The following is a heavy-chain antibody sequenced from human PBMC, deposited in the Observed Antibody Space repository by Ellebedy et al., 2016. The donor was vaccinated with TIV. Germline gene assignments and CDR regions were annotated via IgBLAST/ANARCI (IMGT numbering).Heavy chain of an antibody. CDR1: GFTFSSYW. D-gene: IGHD6-19*01. J-gene: IGHJ4*02. V-gene: IGHV3-7*01. Sequence: PGGSLRLSCAASGFTFSSYWMSWVRQAPGKGLAWVASIKQDGNERPYVDSVKGRFTISRDNAKNSLYLQISSLRAEDTAVYYCARDQGWAVAGTTRFDCWGQGTLVTVSS. CDR2: IKQDGNER. CDR3: ARDQGWAVAGTTRFDC.